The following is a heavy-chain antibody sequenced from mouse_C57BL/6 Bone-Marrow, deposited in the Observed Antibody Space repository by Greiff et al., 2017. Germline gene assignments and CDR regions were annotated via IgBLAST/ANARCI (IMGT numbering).Heavy chain of an antibody. CDR3: AKIGY. V-gene: IGHV5-17*01. CDR1: GFTFSDYG. CDR2: ISSGSSTI. J-gene: IGHJ4*01. Sequence: EVHLVESGGGLVKPGGSLKLSCAASGFTFSDYGMHWVRQAPEKGLEWVAYISSGSSTIYYADKVKGRFTISRDNAKNTLCLQMTSLRSEDTAIYYCAKIGYWGQGTSVTVSS.